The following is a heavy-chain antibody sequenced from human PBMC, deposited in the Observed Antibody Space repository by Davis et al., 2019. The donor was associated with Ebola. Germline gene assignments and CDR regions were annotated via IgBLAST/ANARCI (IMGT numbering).Heavy chain of an antibody. Sequence: PGGSLRLSCAASGFTFSSFWMHWVRQAPGKGLVWVSRINSDGSSTSYADSVKGRFTISRDNTKNTLYLQMNSLRAEDTAVYYCARDNILTGYSLDYWGQGTLVTVSS. CDR1: GFTFSSFW. V-gene: IGHV3-74*01. CDR2: INSDGSST. D-gene: IGHD3-9*01. CDR3: ARDNILTGYSLDY. J-gene: IGHJ4*02.